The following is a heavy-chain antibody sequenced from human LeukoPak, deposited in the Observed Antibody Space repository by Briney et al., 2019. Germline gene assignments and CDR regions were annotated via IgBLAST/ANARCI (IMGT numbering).Heavy chain of an antibody. CDR3: ARDLPYSSSWSFDY. D-gene: IGHD6-13*01. Sequence: ASVKVSCKASGYSFTSHYMHWVRQAPGQGLEWLGLINPSGSSTLYAQKFQGRVTMTRDTSISTAYMELSRLRSDDTAVYYCARDLPYSSSWSFDYWGQGTLVTVSS. CDR1: GYSFTSHY. J-gene: IGHJ4*02. CDR2: INPSGSST. V-gene: IGHV1-2*06.